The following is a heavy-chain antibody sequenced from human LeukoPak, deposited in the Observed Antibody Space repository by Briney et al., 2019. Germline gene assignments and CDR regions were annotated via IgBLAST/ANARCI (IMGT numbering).Heavy chain of an antibody. D-gene: IGHD3-10*01. CDR1: GFSFSNYG. CDR3: AKDPGAKYYFDC. J-gene: IGHJ4*02. Sequence: GGSLRLSCAASGFSFSNYGMHWVRLAPGKGLEWVSFIRYDGGNKWYADSVKGRFTASRDNSKNTLYLQMNSLTTEDTAVYYCAKDPGAKYYFDCWGQGTPVTVSS. V-gene: IGHV3-30*02. CDR2: IRYDGGNK.